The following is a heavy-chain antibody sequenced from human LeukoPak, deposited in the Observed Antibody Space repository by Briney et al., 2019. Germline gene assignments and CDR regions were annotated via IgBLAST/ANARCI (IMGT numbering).Heavy chain of an antibody. D-gene: IGHD2-21*01. Sequence: TSETLSLTCTVSGGSISSYYWSWIRQPPGKGLEWIGYIYYSGSTNYNPSLKSRVTISVDTSKNQFSLKLSSVTAADTAVYYCARDRYCGGVQGLAAFDIWGQGTMVTVSS. CDR3: ARDRYCGGVQGLAAFDI. CDR1: GGSISSYY. V-gene: IGHV4-59*01. J-gene: IGHJ3*02. CDR2: IYYSGST.